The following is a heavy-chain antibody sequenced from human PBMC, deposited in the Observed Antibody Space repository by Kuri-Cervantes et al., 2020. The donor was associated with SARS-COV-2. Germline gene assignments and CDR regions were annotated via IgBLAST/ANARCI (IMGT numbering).Heavy chain of an antibody. CDR1: GYTFTGYY. J-gene: IGHJ5*02. V-gene: IGHV1-2*02. CDR3: ARELDGSGWFATGWFDP. CDR2: INPNSGGT. Sequence: ASVKVSCKASGYTFTGYYTHWVRQAPGQGLEWMGWINPNSGGTNYAQKFQGRVTMTRDTSISTAYMELSRLRSDDTAVYYCARELDGSGWFATGWFDPWGQGTLVTVSS. D-gene: IGHD6-13*01.